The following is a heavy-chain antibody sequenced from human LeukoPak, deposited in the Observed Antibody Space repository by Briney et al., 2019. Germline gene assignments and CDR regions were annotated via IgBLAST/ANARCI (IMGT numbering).Heavy chain of an antibody. V-gene: IGHV3-21*04. CDR3: ARDPQRWLQWEGY. CDR2: IGSSSSSI. Sequence: PGGSLRLSCAASGFMFSGYSMNWVRQAPGKGLEWVSSIGSSSSSIYYADSVKGRFTISRDNAKNSLYLQMNSLRAEDTAVYYCARDPQRWLQWEGYWGQGTLVTVSS. D-gene: IGHD5-24*01. CDR1: GFMFSGYS. J-gene: IGHJ4*02.